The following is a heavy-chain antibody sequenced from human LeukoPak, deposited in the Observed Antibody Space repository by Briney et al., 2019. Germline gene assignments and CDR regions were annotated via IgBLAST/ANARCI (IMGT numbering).Heavy chain of an antibody. CDR1: GGTFSRYA. CDR2: ISAYNGNT. Sequence: ASVKVSCKASGGTFSRYAISWVRQAPGQGLEWMGWISAYNGNTNYAQKLQGRVTMTTDTSTSTAYMELRSLRSDDTAVYYCARGDYYDSSGYYLLHYYYYYGMDVWGQGTTVTVSS. V-gene: IGHV1-18*01. CDR3: ARGDYYDSSGYYLLHYYYYYGMDV. D-gene: IGHD3-22*01. J-gene: IGHJ6*02.